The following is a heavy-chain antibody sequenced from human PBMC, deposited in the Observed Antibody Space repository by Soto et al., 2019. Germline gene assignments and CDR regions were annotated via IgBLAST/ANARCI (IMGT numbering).Heavy chain of an antibody. J-gene: IGHJ6*02. CDR2: MNLNGDS. CDR1: GYIFTSHD. V-gene: IGHV1-8*01. CDR3: ARVGPAAGFDL. Sequence: ASVKVSCKASGYIFTSHDIDWVRQASGQGLEWMGWMNLNGDSGYAQDFQGRISMTRDTATDTAYMELSSLRSDDTAVYYCARVGPAAGFDLWGQGTMVTVSS. D-gene: IGHD6-13*01.